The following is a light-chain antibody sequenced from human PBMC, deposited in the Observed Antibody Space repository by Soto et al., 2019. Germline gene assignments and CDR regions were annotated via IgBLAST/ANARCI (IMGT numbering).Light chain of an antibody. J-gene: IGLJ3*02. V-gene: IGLV1-40*01. CDR1: SSNIGAGYP. CDR3: QSYDSGLGRRGV. CDR2: G. Sequence: QSVLTQPPSVSGAPGQRVTISCTGSSSNIGAGYPVHWYQQLPGTAPKLLVAGNRPSGVPDRFSVSKSGASASLAITGLQAGEGADYYCQSYDSGLGRRGVFGGGTRVTAL.